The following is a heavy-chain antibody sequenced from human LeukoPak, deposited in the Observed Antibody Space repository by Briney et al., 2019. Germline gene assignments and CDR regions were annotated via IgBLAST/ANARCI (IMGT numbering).Heavy chain of an antibody. D-gene: IGHD2-15*01. J-gene: IGHJ6*02. V-gene: IGHV1-46*01. CDR2: INPSGGST. CDR3: ARVWSGCSGGSCYLGSFYYYYGMDV. CDR1: GYTFTSYY. Sequence: GASVKVSCKASGYTFTSYYMHWVRQAPGQGLEWMGIINPSGGSTSYAQKFQGRVTMTRDTSTSTVYMELSSLRSEDTAVYYCARVWSGCSGGSCYLGSFYYYYGMDVWGQGTTVTVSS.